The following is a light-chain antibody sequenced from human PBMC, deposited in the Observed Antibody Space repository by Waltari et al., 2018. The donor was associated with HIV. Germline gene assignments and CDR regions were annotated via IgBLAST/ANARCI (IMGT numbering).Light chain of an antibody. CDR1: QSISSW. CDR2: KAS. CDR3: QQYNSYPYS. Sequence: DIQMTQSPSTLSASVGDRVTITCRASQSISSWLAWYQQKPGKAPKLLLYKASSLESGVPSRFSGSGSVTDFTLTISSLQPDDFATYYCQQYNSYPYSFGQGTKLEIK. J-gene: IGKJ2*03. V-gene: IGKV1-5*03.